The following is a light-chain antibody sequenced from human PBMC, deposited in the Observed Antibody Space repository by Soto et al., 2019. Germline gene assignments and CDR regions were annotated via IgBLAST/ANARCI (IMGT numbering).Light chain of an antibody. J-gene: IGKJ1*01. CDR2: GAS. CDR3: QQYGRSWWT. V-gene: IGKV3-20*01. CDR1: QSVSSSY. Sequence: EIVLTQSPGTLSLSPGERATFSCRTSQSVSSSYLAWYQQKPGQAPRLLIYGASSRATGIPDRFSGSGSGTDFTLTISRLEPEDFAVYYCQQYGRSWWTFGQGTKVEIK.